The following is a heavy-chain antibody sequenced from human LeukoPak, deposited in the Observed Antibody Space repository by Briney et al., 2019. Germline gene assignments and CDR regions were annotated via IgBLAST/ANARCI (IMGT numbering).Heavy chain of an antibody. CDR1: GYTFTTYD. D-gene: IGHD2-21*01. J-gene: IGHJ4*02. V-gene: IGHV1-8*01. CDR3: ARVAGNCGGDCYRLVY. Sequence: GASVKVSCKASGYTFTTYDINWVRQATGQGLEWMAWMNPNNGNTGYAQKFQGRVTMTRNTSISTAYMELSSLRSEDTAVYYCARVAGNCGGDCYRLVYWGQGTLVTVSS. CDR2: MNPNNGNT.